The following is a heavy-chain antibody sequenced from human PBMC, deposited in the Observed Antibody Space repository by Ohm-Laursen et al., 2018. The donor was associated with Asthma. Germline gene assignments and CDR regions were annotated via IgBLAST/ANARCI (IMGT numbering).Heavy chain of an antibody. V-gene: IGHV3-15*01. CDR1: GFAFSNIW. J-gene: IGHJ3*01. CDR2: ITSERSGGTR. CDR3: ATYIQYNAFDL. D-gene: IGHD2-2*02. Sequence: SLRLSCTASGFAFSNIWMTWVRQSPGKGLEWVGRITSERSGGTRAYAAPVKDRFTISRDDSKTTLYLQMNSLETEDTAVYFCATYIQYNAFDLWDQGTMVTVSS.